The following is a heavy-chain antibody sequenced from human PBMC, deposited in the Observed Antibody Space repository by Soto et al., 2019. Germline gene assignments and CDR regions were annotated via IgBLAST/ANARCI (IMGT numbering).Heavy chain of an antibody. CDR1: GFSLNTDGVG. Sequence: QITLKESGPTRVKPTQTLTLTGTFSGFSLNTDGVGRGMILQHPGKALEWLALIYWDDDKRYSPPLKTRLTITKDTAKNQVILIITNMDPADTATYYCAHRLRDDFWRDDFDPRGQGILVT. V-gene: IGHV2-5*02. CDR3: AHRLRDDFWRDDFDP. CDR2: IYWDDDK. D-gene: IGHD3-3*01. J-gene: IGHJ5*02.